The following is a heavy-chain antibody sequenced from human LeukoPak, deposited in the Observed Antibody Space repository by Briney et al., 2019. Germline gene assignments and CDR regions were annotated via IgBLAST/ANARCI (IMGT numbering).Heavy chain of an antibody. CDR1: GGSISSGSYY. Sequence: SETLSLTCTVSGGSISSGSYYWSWIRQPPGKGLEWIGYIYYSGSTNYNPSLKSRVTISVDTSKNQFSLKLSSVTAADTAVYYCARHTVTGGFDYWGQGTLVTVSS. CDR2: IYYSGST. CDR3: ARHTVTGGFDY. J-gene: IGHJ4*02. V-gene: IGHV4-61*01. D-gene: IGHD4-17*01.